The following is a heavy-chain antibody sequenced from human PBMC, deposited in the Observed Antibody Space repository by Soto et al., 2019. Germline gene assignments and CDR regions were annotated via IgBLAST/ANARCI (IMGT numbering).Heavy chain of an antibody. CDR3: AHANYDILTGYYAAPDY. CDR1: GFSLSTSGVG. D-gene: IGHD3-9*01. Sequence: QITLKESGPTLVKPTQTLTLTCTFSGFSLSTSGVGVGWIRQPPGKALEWLALIYWDDDKRYSPSLKSRLTITKXXSXNQXVLTMTNMDPVDTATYYCAHANYDILTGYYAAPDYWGQGTLVTVSS. CDR2: IYWDDDK. V-gene: IGHV2-5*02. J-gene: IGHJ4*02.